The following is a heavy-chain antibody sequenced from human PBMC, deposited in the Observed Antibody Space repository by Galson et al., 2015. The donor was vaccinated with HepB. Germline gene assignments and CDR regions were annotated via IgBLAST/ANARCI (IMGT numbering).Heavy chain of an antibody. CDR1: GGTFSSYA. CDR2: IIPILVIA. Sequence: SVKVSCKASGGTFSSYAISWVRQAPGQGLEWMGRIIPILVIANYAQKFQGRVTITADKPTSTAYMELSSLRSEDTAVYYCARMGGGKWLLADYWGQGTLVTVSS. J-gene: IGHJ4*02. D-gene: IGHD3-22*01. V-gene: IGHV1-69*04. CDR3: ARMGGGKWLLADY.